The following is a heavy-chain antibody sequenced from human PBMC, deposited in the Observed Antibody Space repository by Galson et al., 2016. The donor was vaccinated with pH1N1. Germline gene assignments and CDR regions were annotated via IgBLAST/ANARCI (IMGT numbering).Heavy chain of an antibody. D-gene: IGHD3-22*01. J-gene: IGHJ2*01. CDR1: GGTFGSYG. V-gene: IGHV1-69*13. CDR3: AREDYYDTDLSDCDFDL. CDR2: IIPIFNTA. Sequence: SVKVSCKASGGTFGSYGINWVRQAPGQGLEWMGGIIPIFNTAKYAQNFQGRVTITADESTTTAYMELSSLRSEDTAVYFCAREDYYDTDLSDCDFDLWGRGTLLTASS.